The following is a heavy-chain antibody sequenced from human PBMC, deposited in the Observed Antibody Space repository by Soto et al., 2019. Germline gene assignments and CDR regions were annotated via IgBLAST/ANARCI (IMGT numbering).Heavy chain of an antibody. J-gene: IGHJ3*02. CDR1: GFTFSSYG. CDR2: IWYDGSNK. V-gene: IGHV3-33*01. Sequence: QVQLVESGGGVVQPGRSLRLSCAASGFTFSSYGMHWVRQAPGKGLEWVAVIWYDGSNKYYADSVKGRFTISRDNSKNPLYLQMNSLRAEDTAVYYCARQRYCSSTSCYLSHAFDIWGQGTMVTVSS. CDR3: ARQRYCSSTSCYLSHAFDI. D-gene: IGHD2-2*01.